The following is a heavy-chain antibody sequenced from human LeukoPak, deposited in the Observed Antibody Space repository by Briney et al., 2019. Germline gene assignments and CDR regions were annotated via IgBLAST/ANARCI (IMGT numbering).Heavy chain of an antibody. D-gene: IGHD4-23*01. J-gene: IGHJ4*02. V-gene: IGHV4-34*01. CDR2: INHSGST. Sequence: SETLSLTCAVYGGSFSGYYWSWIRQPPGKGLEWIGEINHSGSTNYNPSLKSRVTISVDTSKNQFSLKLSSVTAADTVVYYCARGRMVTRDFDYWGQGTLVTVSS. CDR1: GGSFSGYY. CDR3: ARGRMVTRDFDY.